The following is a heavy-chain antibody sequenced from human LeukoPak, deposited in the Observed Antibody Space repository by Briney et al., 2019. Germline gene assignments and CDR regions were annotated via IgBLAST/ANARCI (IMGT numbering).Heavy chain of an antibody. V-gene: IGHV3-7*03. CDR3: ASQIEYSSSNDAFDI. J-gene: IGHJ3*02. CDR2: IKQDGSEK. D-gene: IGHD6-6*01. Sequence: GGSLRLSCAASGFTFSSYWMSWVRQAPGKGLEWVANIKQDGSEKYYVDSVKGRFTISRDNAKNSLYLQMNSLRAEDTAVYYCASQIEYSSSNDAFDIWGQGTMVTVSS. CDR1: GFTFSSYW.